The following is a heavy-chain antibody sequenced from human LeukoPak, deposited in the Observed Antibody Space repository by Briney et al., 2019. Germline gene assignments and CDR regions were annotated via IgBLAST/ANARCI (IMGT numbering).Heavy chain of an antibody. CDR1: GGTFSSYA. J-gene: IGHJ3*02. CDR2: IIPIFGTA. V-gene: IGHV1-69*13. Sequence: ASVKVSCKASGGTFSSYAISWVRQAPGQGLEWMGGIIPIFGTANYAQKFQGRVTITADESTSTAYMELSSLRSEDTAVYYCARSTKFVNDSFDIWGQGTMVTVSP. CDR3: ARSTKFVNDSFDI.